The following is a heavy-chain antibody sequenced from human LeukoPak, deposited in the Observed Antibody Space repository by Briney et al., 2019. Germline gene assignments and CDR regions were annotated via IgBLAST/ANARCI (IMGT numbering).Heavy chain of an antibody. D-gene: IGHD3-9*01. J-gene: IGHJ4*02. V-gene: IGHV1-2*02. CDR3: ARDHLEHYYDILTGYYNTRTGFDY. CDR1: GYTFTSYG. CDR2: INPNSGGT. Sequence: GASVKVSCKASGYTFTSYGISWVRQAPGQGLEWMGWINPNSGGTNYAQKFQGRVTMTRDTSISTAYMELSRLRSDDTAVYYCARDHLEHYYDILTGYYNTRTGFDYWGQGALVTVSS.